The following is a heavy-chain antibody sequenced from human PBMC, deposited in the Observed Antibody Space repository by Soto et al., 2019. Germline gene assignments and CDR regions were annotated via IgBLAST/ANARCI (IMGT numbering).Heavy chain of an antibody. CDR1: GYTFTSYD. CDR2: MNPNSGNT. V-gene: IGHV1-8*01. CDR3: ARYYDFWSGYFGYYYYYGMDV. Sequence: GASVKVSCKASGYTFTSYDINWVRQATGQGLEWMGWMNPNSGNTGYAQKFQGRVTMTRNTSISTAYMELSSLRSEDTAVYYCARYYDFWSGYFGYYYYYGMDVWGQGTTVTVSS. J-gene: IGHJ6*02. D-gene: IGHD3-3*01.